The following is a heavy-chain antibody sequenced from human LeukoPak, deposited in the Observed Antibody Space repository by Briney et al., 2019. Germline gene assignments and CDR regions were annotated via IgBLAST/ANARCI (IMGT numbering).Heavy chain of an antibody. Sequence: PGGSLRLSCAASGFTLSSYTMNWVRQAPEKRLEWVSYIDLSGSTLYYVDSVKGRFTISRDNAKNSLYLQMNSLRAEDTAVYYCARDELHTGTYFPFDYWGQGTLVTVSS. CDR3: ARDELHTGTYFPFDY. CDR2: IDLSGSTL. CDR1: GFTLSSYT. D-gene: IGHD1-26*01. J-gene: IGHJ4*02. V-gene: IGHV3-48*04.